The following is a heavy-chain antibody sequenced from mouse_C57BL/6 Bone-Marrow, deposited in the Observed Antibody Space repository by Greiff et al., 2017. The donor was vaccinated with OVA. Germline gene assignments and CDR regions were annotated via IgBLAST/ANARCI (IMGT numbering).Heavy chain of an antibody. Sequence: LQQPGAELVKPGASVKLSCKASGYTFTSYWMQWVKQRPGQGLEWIGEIDPSDSYTNYNQKFKGKATLTVDTSPSTAYRQLSSPTSEDSAVYYCARDYYGSSTYWGQGTLVTVSA. CDR1: GYTFTSYW. CDR3: ARDYYGSSTY. CDR2: IDPSDSYT. J-gene: IGHJ3*01. V-gene: IGHV1-50*01. D-gene: IGHD1-1*01.